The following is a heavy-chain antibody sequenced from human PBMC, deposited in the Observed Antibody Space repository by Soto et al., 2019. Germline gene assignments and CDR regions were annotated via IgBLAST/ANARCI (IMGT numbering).Heavy chain of an antibody. D-gene: IGHD3-22*01. CDR1: GGTFSSSA. CDR3: ASLYDDTSGNFDS. CDR2: INAGNTKT. J-gene: IGHJ4*02. V-gene: IGHV1-3*01. Sequence: ASVKVSCKASGGTFSSSAISWVRQAPGQRLEWMGWINAGNTKTKYSEKFQGRVTFTRDTSASTDYMDLSSLRSDDTAVYYCASLYDDTSGNFDSWGQGTLVTVSS.